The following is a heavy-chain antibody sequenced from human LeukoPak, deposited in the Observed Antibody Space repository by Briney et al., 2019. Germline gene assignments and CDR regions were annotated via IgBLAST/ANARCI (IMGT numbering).Heavy chain of an antibody. J-gene: IGHJ4*02. CDR2: IIPIFGTA. D-gene: IGHD3-3*01. Sequence: ASVKVSCTASGGTFSSYAISWVRQAPGQGLEWMGGIIPIFGTANYAQKFQGRVTITADESTSTAYMELSSLRSEDTAVYYCASRPYDFWSGYPTYYFDYWGQGTLVTVSS. CDR1: GGTFSSYA. V-gene: IGHV1-69*13. CDR3: ASRPYDFWSGYPTYYFDY.